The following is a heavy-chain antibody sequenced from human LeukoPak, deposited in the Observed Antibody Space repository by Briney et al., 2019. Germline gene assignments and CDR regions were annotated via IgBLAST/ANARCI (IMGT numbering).Heavy chain of an antibody. J-gene: IGHJ4*02. CDR3: AKDHLTSSGWDTRFDY. V-gene: IGHV3-30*02. D-gene: IGHD6-19*01. CDR2: IRYDGSNK. Sequence: PGGSLRLSCAASGFTFSSYGMHWVRQAPGKGLEWVAFIRYDGSNKYYADSVKGRFTISRDNSKNTLYLQMNSLRAEDTAVYYCAKDHLTSSGWDTRFDYWGQGTLVTVSS. CDR1: GFTFSSYG.